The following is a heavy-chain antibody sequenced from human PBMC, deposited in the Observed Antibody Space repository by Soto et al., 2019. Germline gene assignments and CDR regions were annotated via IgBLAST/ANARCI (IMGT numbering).Heavy chain of an antibody. Sequence: QVQLVQSGAEVKKPGASVKVSCKASGYTFTSYGISWVRQAPGQGLEWMGWISAYNGNTNYAQKLQGRVTMTTDTSTSTAYMELRSPRSDDTAVYYCARDQDYYGSGNSAYDAFDIWGQGTMVTVSS. CDR2: ISAYNGNT. CDR1: GYTFTSYG. D-gene: IGHD3-10*01. J-gene: IGHJ3*02. V-gene: IGHV1-18*04. CDR3: ARDQDYYGSGNSAYDAFDI.